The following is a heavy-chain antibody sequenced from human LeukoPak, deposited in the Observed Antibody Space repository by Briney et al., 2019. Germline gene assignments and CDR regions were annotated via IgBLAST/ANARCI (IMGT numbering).Heavy chain of an antibody. CDR2: TYYRSKWYN. D-gene: IGHD6-13*01. Sequence: SQTLSLTCAISGDSVSSNSAAWNWIRQSPSRGLEWLGRTYYRSKWYNDYAVSVKSRITINPDTSKNQFSLQLNSVTPEDTAVYYCARDGGPPGREAAAAPFDYWGQGTLVTVSS. V-gene: IGHV6-1*01. CDR1: GDSVSSNSAA. CDR3: ARDGGPPGREAAAAPFDY. J-gene: IGHJ4*02.